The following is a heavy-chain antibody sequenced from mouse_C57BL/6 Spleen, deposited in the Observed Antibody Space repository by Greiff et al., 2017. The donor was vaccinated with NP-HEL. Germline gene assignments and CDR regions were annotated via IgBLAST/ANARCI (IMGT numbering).Heavy chain of an antibody. CDR2: INPGSGGT. J-gene: IGHJ4*01. V-gene: IGHV1-54*01. CDR1: GYAFTNYL. CDR3: ARGLYGSSYGYAMDY. D-gene: IGHD1-1*01. Sequence: QVQLKQSGAELVRPGTSVKVSCKASGYAFTNYLIEWVKQRPGQGLEWIGVINPGSGGTNYNEKFKGKATLTADKSSSTAYMQRSSLTSEDFAVYFCARGLYGSSYGYAMDYWGQGTSVTVSS.